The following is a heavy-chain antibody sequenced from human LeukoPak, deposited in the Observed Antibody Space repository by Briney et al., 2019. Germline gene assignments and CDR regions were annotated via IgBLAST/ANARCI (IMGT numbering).Heavy chain of an antibody. D-gene: IGHD3-3*01. V-gene: IGHV3-30*18. Sequence: GGSLRLSCAASGFTFSSYGMHWVRQAPGKGLEWVAVISYDGSNKYYADSVKGRFTISRDNSKNTLYLQMNSLRAEDTAVYYCAKVPRQYDFWSGYPTNWFDPWGQGTLVTGSS. CDR3: AKVPRQYDFWSGYPTNWFDP. CDR2: ISYDGSNK. CDR1: GFTFSSYG. J-gene: IGHJ5*02.